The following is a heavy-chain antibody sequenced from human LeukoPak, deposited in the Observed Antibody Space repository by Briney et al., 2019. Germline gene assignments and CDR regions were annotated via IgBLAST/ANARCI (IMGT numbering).Heavy chain of an antibody. V-gene: IGHV3-21*01. Sequence: PGGSLRLSCAASGFTFSSYSMNWVRQAPGKGLEWVSSISSSSSYIDYADSVKGRFTVCRDNAKNSVYLQRNSLRAEDTAVYYCARVIGGYGDYWGQGTLVTVSS. CDR1: GFTFSSYS. J-gene: IGHJ4*02. D-gene: IGHD5-12*01. CDR3: ARVIGGYGDY. CDR2: ISSSSSYI.